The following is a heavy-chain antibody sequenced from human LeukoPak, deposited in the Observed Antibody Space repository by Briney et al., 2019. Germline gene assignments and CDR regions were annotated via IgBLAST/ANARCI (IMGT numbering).Heavy chain of an antibody. CDR1: GHTSTTYA. V-gene: IGHV1-3*01. CDR3: ARGYCSSTSCYMDV. Sequence: ASVKVSCKASGHTSTTYAIHWVRQAPGQGLEWMGWINAGNGNINYSQKLQGRVTITGDTSASTAYMELSSLRSEDTAVYYCARGYCSSTSCYMDVWGQGTTVT. CDR2: INAGNGNI. J-gene: IGHJ6*02. D-gene: IGHD2-2*01.